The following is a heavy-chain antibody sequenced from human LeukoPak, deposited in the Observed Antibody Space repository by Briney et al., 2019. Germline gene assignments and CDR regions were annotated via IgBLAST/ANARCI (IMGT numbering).Heavy chain of an antibody. J-gene: IGHJ4*02. Sequence: SQTLSLTCTVSGGSISSGGYYWSWIRQHPGKGLEWIGYIYYSGSTYYNPSLKSRVTISVDTSKNQFSLKLSSVTAADTAVYYCARDFCSSTSCYVYFDYWGQGTLVTVSS. CDR1: GGSISSGGYY. CDR3: ARDFCSSTSCYVYFDY. CDR2: IYYSGST. D-gene: IGHD2-2*01. V-gene: IGHV4-31*03.